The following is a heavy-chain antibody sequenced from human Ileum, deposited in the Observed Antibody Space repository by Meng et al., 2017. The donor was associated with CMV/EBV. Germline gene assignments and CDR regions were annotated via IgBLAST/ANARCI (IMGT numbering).Heavy chain of an antibody. CDR2: ISSSGDYT. D-gene: IGHD1-26*01. CDR3: TTVHYYAINY. V-gene: IGHV3-11*06. CDR1: GLTFSDQY. Sequence: DSGGGVVLPRVSLILSCAASGLTFSDQYMSWIRQAPGKGLELISYISSSGDYTNYADSVRGRFTVSRDNAKNSLYLQLNSLRAEDTALYYCTTVHYYAINYWGQGTLVTVSS. J-gene: IGHJ4*02.